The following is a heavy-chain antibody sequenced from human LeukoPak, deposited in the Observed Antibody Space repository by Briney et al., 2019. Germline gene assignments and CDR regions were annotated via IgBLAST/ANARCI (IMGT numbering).Heavy chain of an antibody. J-gene: IGHJ4*02. Sequence: ASVTVSCTASAYTFTSYDINWVRQAPGQGLEWMGWMNPKSGNTGYAQKFQGRVTMTRDTCISTAYMELGSLRSEDTAVYYCARVTGSIDYWGQGTLVTVSS. D-gene: IGHD1-26*01. CDR2: MNPKSGNT. V-gene: IGHV1-8*01. CDR3: ARVTGSIDY. CDR1: AYTFTSYD.